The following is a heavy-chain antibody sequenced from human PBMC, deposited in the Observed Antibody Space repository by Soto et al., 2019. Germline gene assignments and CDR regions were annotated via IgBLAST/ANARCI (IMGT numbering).Heavy chain of an antibody. Sequence: SETMSDTNNFSDGSFNVYNWTLIRQKQGKGLEWIGDIDHDENTNYNPSLKSRLTLSVDTSMNRFSLKLTSISAADTAAYYCARVPAYDITAAGNLDHWGQGTLVTVS. CDR3: ARVPAYDITAAGNLDH. CDR2: IDHDENT. CDR1: DGSFNVYN. J-gene: IGHJ4*02. D-gene: IGHD6-25*01. V-gene: IGHV4-34*01.